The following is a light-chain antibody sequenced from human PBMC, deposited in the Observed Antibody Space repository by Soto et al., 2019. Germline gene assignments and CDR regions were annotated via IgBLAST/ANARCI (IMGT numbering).Light chain of an antibody. CDR2: DFS. CDR3: SSHTSSSTPSYG. J-gene: IGLJ1*01. CDR1: SRDVGGYNS. Sequence: QSALTQPASVSGSPGQSITISCTGTSRDVGGYNSVSWYQQHPGKAPKLMIYDFSNRPSGVSNRFSGFKSGNTASLTISGLQAEDEAAYYCSSHTSSSTPSYGFGTGTKVTVL. V-gene: IGLV2-14*03.